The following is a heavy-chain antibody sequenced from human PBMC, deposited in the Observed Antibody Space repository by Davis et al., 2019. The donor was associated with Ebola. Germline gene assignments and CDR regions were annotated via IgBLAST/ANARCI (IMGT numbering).Heavy chain of an antibody. CDR1: GFTFSSYE. Sequence: PGGSLRLSCVASGFTFSSYEMNWVRQAAGKGLEWGSYISSSGRATYYADSVKGRFTISRDNAKNSLDLQMNSLRAEDTAAYYCARGSGYIEESSFDSWGQGILVTVSS. CDR3: ARGSGYIEESSFDS. V-gene: IGHV3-48*03. J-gene: IGHJ4*02. D-gene: IGHD6-13*01. CDR2: ISSSGRAT.